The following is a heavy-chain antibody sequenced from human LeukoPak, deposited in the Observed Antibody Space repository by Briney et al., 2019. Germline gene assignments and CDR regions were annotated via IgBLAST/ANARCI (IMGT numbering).Heavy chain of an antibody. J-gene: IGHJ6*03. CDR1: GGSISSYY. CDR2: IYTSGST. CDR3: ARATLGEWNYYYMDV. V-gene: IGHV4-4*07. Sequence: KSSETLSLTCTVSGGSISSYYWSWIRQPAGKGLEWIGRIYTSGSTNYNPSLKSRVTMSVDTSKNQFSLKLSSVTAADTAVYYCARATLGEWNYYYMDVWGKGTTVTVSS. D-gene: IGHD3-16*01.